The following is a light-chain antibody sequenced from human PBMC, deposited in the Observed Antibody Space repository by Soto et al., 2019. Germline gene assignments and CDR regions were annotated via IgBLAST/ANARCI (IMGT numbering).Light chain of an antibody. J-gene: IGKJ1*01. CDR2: AAS. CDR1: QSISSY. CDR3: QPSYTTPVT. V-gene: IGKV1-39*01. Sequence: DIPMTQSPSSLSASVGDRVTITCRASQSISSYLNWYQQKPGKAPNLLIYAASTLQGGVPSRFSGSGSGTDFTLTISSLQPEDFATYYCQPSYTTPVTFGQGTKVEIK.